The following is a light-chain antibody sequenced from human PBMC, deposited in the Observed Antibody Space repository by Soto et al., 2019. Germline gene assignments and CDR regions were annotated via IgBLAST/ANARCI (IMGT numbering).Light chain of an antibody. CDR2: SNN. CDR1: SSNIGSNT. V-gene: IGLV1-44*01. CDR3: AAWDDSLNGRYV. J-gene: IGLJ1*01. Sequence: QSVLTQPPSASGTPGQRVTISCSGSSSNIGSNTVNWYQQLPGTAPKLLIYSNNQRPSWVPDRFSGSKSGTSASLAISVLQSEDEADYYCAAWDDSLNGRYVFGTGTKSPS.